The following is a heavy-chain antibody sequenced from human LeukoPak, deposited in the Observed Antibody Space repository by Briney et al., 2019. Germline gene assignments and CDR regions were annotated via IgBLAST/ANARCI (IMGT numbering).Heavy chain of an antibody. Sequence: PGGSLRLSCAASGFTFSSYAMHWVRQAPGKGPEWVALIWYDGSNKYYGDSVKGRFTVSRDNSKNTVYLQMNTLRAEDTGVYYCARDRLEAVTDDDYFDYWGQGTLVTVSS. V-gene: IGHV3-33*08. CDR3: ARDRLEAVTDDDYFDY. CDR1: GFTFSSYA. D-gene: IGHD2-21*02. CDR2: IWYDGSNK. J-gene: IGHJ4*02.